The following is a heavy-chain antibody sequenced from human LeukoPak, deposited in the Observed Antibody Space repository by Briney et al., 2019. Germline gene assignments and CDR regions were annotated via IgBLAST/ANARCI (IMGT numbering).Heavy chain of an antibody. J-gene: IGHJ6*02. CDR1: GGSFSGYY. V-gene: IGHV4-34*01. Sequence: SETLSLTCAVYGGSFSGYYWSWIRQPPGKGLEWIGEINHSGSTNYNPSLKSQVTISVDTSKNQFSLKLSSVTAADTAVYYCAIPAAIGDYYYYGMDVWGQGTTVTVSS. D-gene: IGHD2-2*02. CDR3: AIPAAIGDYYYYGMDV. CDR2: INHSGST.